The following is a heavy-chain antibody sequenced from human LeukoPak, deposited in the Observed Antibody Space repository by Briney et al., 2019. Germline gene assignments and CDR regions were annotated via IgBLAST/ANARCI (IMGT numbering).Heavy chain of an antibody. CDR2: ITSSSSYI. D-gene: IGHD6-13*01. CDR1: GFTFSSYS. V-gene: IGHV3-21*01. J-gene: IGHJ6*02. Sequence: PGGSLTLSCAASGFTFSSYSMNWVRQAPGKGLEWVSSITSSSSYIYYAYSVKGRFTISRDNAKNSLYLQMNSLRAEDTAVYYCAGLGIAAAGITQTSRRLYYYYYGMDVWGQGTTVTVSS. CDR3: AGLGIAAAGITQTSRRLYYYYYGMDV.